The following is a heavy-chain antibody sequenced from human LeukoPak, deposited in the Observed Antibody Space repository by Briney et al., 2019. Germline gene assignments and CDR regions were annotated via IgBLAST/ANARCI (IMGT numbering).Heavy chain of an antibody. CDR2: INPSGGST. CDR3: ARGDDSSGYYPNWFDP. Sequence: ASVKVSCKASGYTFTSYYMHWVRQAPGQGLEWMGIINPSGGSTSYAQKFQGRVTMTRDTSTNTVYMELSSLRSEDTAVYYCARGDDSSGYYPNWFDPWGQGTLVTVSS. J-gene: IGHJ5*02. CDR1: GYTFTSYY. V-gene: IGHV1-46*01. D-gene: IGHD3-22*01.